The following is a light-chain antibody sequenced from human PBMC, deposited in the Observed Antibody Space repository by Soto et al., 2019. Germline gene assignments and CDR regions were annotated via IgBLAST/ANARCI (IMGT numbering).Light chain of an antibody. CDR2: GVS. J-gene: IGKJ2*01. V-gene: IGKV3-20*01. CDR1: QSISSGS. Sequence: VLTQSPGTLSLSPGERATLSCRASQSISSGSLAWYQQRPGQAPRLLIYGVSSRATGIPDRFSGSGSGTDFTLTINRLEPEDFAVYYCQHSGTSPLYIFGQGTKLEIK. CDR3: QHSGTSPLYI.